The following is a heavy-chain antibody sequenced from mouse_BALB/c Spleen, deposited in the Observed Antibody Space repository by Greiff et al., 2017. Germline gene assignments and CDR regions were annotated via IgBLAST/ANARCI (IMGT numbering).Heavy chain of an antibody. Sequence: EVQLQESGGDLVKPGGSLKLSCAASGFTFSSYGMSWVRQTPDKRLELVATINSNGGSTYYPDSVKGRFTISRDNAKNTLYLQMSSLKSEDTAMYYCARDLTTVVAGNAMDYWGQGTSVTVSS. CDR3: ARDLTTVVAGNAMDY. J-gene: IGHJ4*01. CDR1: GFTFSSYG. CDR2: INSNGGST. D-gene: IGHD1-1*01. V-gene: IGHV5-6-3*01.